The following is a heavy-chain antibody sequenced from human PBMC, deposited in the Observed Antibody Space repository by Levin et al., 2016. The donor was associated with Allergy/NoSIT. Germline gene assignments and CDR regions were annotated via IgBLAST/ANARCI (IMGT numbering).Heavy chain of an antibody. D-gene: IGHD6-13*01. CDR3: ARGFSAASYYYGMDV. CDR2: ISSSSSTI. Sequence: VRQAPGKGLEWVSYISSSSSTINYADSVKGRFTISRDNAKNSLFLQMNSLRDEDTAVYYCARGFSAASYYYGMDVWGQGTTVTVSS. V-gene: IGHV3-48*02. J-gene: IGHJ6*02.